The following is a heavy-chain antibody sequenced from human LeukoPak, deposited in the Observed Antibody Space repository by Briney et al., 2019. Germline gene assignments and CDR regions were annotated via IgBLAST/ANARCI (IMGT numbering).Heavy chain of an antibody. Sequence: PSETLSLTCTVSGGSVISGSYYWSWIRQPPGKGLEWIGYIYYSGSTNYNPFLKSRVTISVDTSKKQFSLKLSSVTAADTAVYYCARVDCSSTRQYYYYGMDVWGQGTTVTVSS. V-gene: IGHV4-61*01. CDR3: ARVDCSSTRQYYYYGMDV. D-gene: IGHD2-2*01. CDR1: GGSVISGSYY. J-gene: IGHJ6*02. CDR2: IYYSGST.